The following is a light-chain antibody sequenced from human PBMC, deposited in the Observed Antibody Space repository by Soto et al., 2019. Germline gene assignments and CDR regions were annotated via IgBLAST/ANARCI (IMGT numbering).Light chain of an antibody. J-gene: IGLJ1*01. V-gene: IGLV7-46*01. CDR3: LLSYNGPYV. CDR1: TGAVTNGHY. Sequence: VVTQEPSLTVSPGGTVTLTCGSSTGAVTNGHYPYWFQQKPGQAPRTLIYDTTNRHSWTPARFPGSLLGGKAALTLSGAQPEDEAEYYCLLSYNGPYVFGTGTKVTVL. CDR2: DTT.